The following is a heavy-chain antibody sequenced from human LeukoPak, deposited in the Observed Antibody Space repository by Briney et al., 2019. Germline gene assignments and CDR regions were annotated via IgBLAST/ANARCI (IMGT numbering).Heavy chain of an antibody. CDR3: ARHLIVTTPFDY. V-gene: IGHV4-39*01. D-gene: IGHD4-11*01. Sequence: SETLSLTCTVSGGSISSSSYYWGWIRQPPGKGLEWIGSIYYSGSTYYNPSLKSRVTISVNTSKNQFSLKLSSVTAADTAVYYCARHLIVTTPFDYWGQGTLVTVSS. CDR1: GGSISSSSYY. J-gene: IGHJ4*02. CDR2: IYYSGST.